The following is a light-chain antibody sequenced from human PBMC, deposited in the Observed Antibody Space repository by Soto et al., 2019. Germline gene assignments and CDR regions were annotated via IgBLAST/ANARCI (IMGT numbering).Light chain of an antibody. CDR2: EVS. V-gene: IGLV2-14*01. J-gene: IGLJ3*02. CDR1: SSDVGGYNY. Sequence: QSALTQPASVSGSPGQSITISCTGTSSDVGGYNYVSWYQQHPGKAPKLMIYEVSNRPSGVSYRFSGSKSGNTASLTISGLQAEDXADYYCCSYTRSSTWVFGGGTKVTVL. CDR3: CSYTRSSTWV.